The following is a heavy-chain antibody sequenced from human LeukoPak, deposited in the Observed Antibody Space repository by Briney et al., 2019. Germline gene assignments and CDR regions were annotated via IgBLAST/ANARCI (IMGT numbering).Heavy chain of an antibody. Sequence: PGGSLRLSCAASGFTFSSYSMNWVRQAPGKGLEWVSSISSGSSYIYYADSVKGRFTISRDNAKNSLYLQMNSLRAEDTAVYYCARDKSNCGGDCYSGDAFDIWGQGTMVTVSS. D-gene: IGHD2-21*02. CDR1: GFTFSSYS. CDR3: ARDKSNCGGDCYSGDAFDI. J-gene: IGHJ3*02. V-gene: IGHV3-21*01. CDR2: ISSGSSYI.